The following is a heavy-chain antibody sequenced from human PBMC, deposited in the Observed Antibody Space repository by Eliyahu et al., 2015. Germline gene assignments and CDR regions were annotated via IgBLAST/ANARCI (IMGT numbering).Heavy chain of an antibody. D-gene: IGHD1-1*01. Sequence: QVQLQQWGAGLLXPSETLSLTXAVXGGSLXGYYWXWTRXPPGKGLEWIGEXNYRGTNDHHPSLKSQVSLSVDTSKDQFSLRLSSVTAADTAVYYCARHLTGQRAFDIWGQGTMVTVSS. CDR2: XNYRGTN. V-gene: IGHV4-34*02. CDR3: ARHLTGQRAFDI. CDR1: GGSLXGYY. J-gene: IGHJ3*02.